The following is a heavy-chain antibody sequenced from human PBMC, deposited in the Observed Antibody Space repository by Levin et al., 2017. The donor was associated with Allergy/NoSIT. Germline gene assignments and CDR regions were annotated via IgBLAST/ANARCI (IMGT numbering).Heavy chain of an antibody. D-gene: IGHD5-12*01. V-gene: IGHV4-4*02. CDR2: IHHSGST. CDR1: GGSISSSNW. J-gene: IGHJ5*02. Sequence: SETLSLTCAVSGGSISSSNWWSWVRQPPGKGLEWIGEIHHSGSTNYNPSLKSRVTISVDKSKNQFSLKLSSVTAADTAVYYCAKGARLRNKYSGYDFDWFDPWGQGTLVTVSS. CDR3: AKGARLRNKYSGYDFDWFDP.